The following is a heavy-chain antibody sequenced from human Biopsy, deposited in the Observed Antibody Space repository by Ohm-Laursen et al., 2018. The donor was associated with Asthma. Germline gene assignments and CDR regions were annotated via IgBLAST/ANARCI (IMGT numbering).Heavy chain of an antibody. CDR2: TNERGVT. CDR1: PGSFSGSF. J-gene: IGHJ6*02. CDR3: ARGPELDV. V-gene: IGHV4-34*01. Sequence: SDTLSLTCDAYPGSFSGSFWTWIRQSPGKGLEWIGETNERGVTNNNPSLKSRVIISIDTYWNRVSLKLTSVTAADTAVYYCARGPELDVWGQGTTVTVSS.